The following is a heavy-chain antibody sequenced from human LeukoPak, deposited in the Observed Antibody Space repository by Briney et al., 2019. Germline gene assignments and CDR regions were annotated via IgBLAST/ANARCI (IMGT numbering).Heavy chain of an antibody. V-gene: IGHV3-7*03. J-gene: IGHJ4*02. CDR1: GFTFSNYW. Sequence: GGSLRLSCAASGFTFSNYWMSWVRQAPGKGLEWVANIKQDRSEKYYVDSVKGRFTISRDNAKNSLYLQMNSLRAEDTAVYYCARDVPGYDYVWGSYRYEDYWGQGTLVTVSS. D-gene: IGHD3-16*02. CDR3: ARDVPGYDYVWGSYRYEDY. CDR2: IKQDRSEK.